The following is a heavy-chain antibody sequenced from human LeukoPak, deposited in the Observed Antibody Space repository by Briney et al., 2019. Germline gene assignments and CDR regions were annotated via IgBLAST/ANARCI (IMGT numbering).Heavy chain of an antibody. CDR1: GFTFSSYG. D-gene: IGHD6-19*01. Sequence: GGSLRLSCAASGFTFSSYGMSWVRQAPGKGVEWVSSISSTGGTTYYADSVKGRFTISRDNSKNTLYLQMNSLRAEDTAVYYCAKAFVSQWLSDYWGQGTLVTVSS. J-gene: IGHJ4*02. CDR2: ISSTGGTT. V-gene: IGHV3-23*01. CDR3: AKAFVSQWLSDY.